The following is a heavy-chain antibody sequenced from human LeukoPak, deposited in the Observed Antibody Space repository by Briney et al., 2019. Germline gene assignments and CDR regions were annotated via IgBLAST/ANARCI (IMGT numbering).Heavy chain of an antibody. CDR2: IYYSGST. CDR1: GFTFSTYW. J-gene: IGHJ3*02. Sequence: GSLRLSCAASGFTFSTYWMSWIRQPPGKGLEWIGYIYYSGSTNYNPSLKSRVTISVDTSKNQFSLKLSSVTAADTAVYYCARWFYYDSSGLGAFDIWGQGTMVTVSS. V-gene: IGHV4-59*08. D-gene: IGHD3-22*01. CDR3: ARWFYYDSSGLGAFDI.